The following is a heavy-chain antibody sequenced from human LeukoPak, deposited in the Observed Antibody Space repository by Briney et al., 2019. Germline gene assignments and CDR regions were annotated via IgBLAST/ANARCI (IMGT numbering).Heavy chain of an antibody. Sequence: PSETLSLTCTVSGGSISSSSYYWGWIRQPPGKGLEWIGSIYYSGSTYYNPSLKSRVTISVDTSKNQFSLKLSSVTAADTAVYYCAREYYDILTGYFEYFQHWGRGTLVTVSS. CDR2: IYYSGST. J-gene: IGHJ1*01. CDR3: AREYYDILTGYFEYFQH. V-gene: IGHV4-39*02. CDR1: GGSISSSSYY. D-gene: IGHD3-9*01.